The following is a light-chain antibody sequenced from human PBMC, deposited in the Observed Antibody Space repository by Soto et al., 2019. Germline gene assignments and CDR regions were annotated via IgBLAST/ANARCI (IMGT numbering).Light chain of an antibody. CDR2: EVS. CDR3: SSYAGSNNLVV. Sequence: QSALTHPPSASGSPGQSVTISCTGTSSDVGGYNYVSWYQQHPGKAPKLMIYEVSKRPSGVPDRFSGSKSGNTASLTVSGLQAEDEADYYCSSYAGSNNLVVFGGGTQLTVL. CDR1: SSDVGGYNY. V-gene: IGLV2-8*01. J-gene: IGLJ2*01.